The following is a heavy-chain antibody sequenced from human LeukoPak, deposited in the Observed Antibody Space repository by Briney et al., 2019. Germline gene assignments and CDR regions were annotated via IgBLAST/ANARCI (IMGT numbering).Heavy chain of an antibody. CDR1: GFTFSSYA. Sequence: GGSLRLSCAAPGFTFSSYAMSWVRQAPGKGLEGVSAISGSGGSTYYADSVKGRFTIPRDNSKNTMYLQMNSLTAEDTAVYYCAKLKFGDENGWITFGGVIADYYFDYWGQGTLVTVSS. D-gene: IGHD3-16*02. CDR3: AKLKFGDENGWITFGGVIADYYFDY. J-gene: IGHJ4*02. V-gene: IGHV3-23*01. CDR2: ISGSGGST.